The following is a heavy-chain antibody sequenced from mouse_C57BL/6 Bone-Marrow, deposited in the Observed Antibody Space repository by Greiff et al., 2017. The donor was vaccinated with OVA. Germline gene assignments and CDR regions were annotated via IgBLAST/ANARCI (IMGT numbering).Heavy chain of an antibody. CDR1: GYSITSGYY. CDR3: ASRENYGSSYMYFDV. D-gene: IGHD1-1*01. CDR2: ISYDGSN. V-gene: IGHV3-6*01. Sequence: ESGPGLVKPSQSLSLTCSVTGYSITSGYYWNWIRQFPGNKLEWMGYISYDGSNNYNPSLKNRISITRDTSKNQFFLKLNSVTTEDTATYYCASRENYGSSYMYFDVWGTGTTVTVSS. J-gene: IGHJ1*03.